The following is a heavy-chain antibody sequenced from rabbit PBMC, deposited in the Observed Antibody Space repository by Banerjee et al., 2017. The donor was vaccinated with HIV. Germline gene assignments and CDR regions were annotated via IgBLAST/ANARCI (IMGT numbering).Heavy chain of an antibody. D-gene: IGHD4-2*01. CDR1: GFDLSNYHY. CDR3: ARDDAGVVGYDWDL. CDR2: IITSSGNT. V-gene: IGHV1S45*01. Sequence: QEQLRESGGGLVKPGASLTLTCTASGFDLSNYHYMCWVRQAPGKGLESVACIITSSGNTVYASWAKGRFTISRTSSTTVALQMTSLTAADTATYFCARDDAGVVGYDWDLWGPGTLVTVS. J-gene: IGHJ4*01.